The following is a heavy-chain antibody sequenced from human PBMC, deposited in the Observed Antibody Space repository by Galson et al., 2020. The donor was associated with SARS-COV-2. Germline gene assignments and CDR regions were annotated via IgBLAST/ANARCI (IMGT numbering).Heavy chain of an antibody. CDR1: GYTFTSYY. CDR2: INPSGGGT. CDR3: ARDSQGGNDYNYLLF. J-gene: IGHJ4*02. V-gene: IGHV1-46*01. Sequence: ASVKVSCKASGYTFTSYYIHWVRQAPGQGLEWMGIINPSGGGTTYAQKFQGRVTMTRDTSTVYMELSSLRSEDTAVYYCARDSQGGNDYNYLLFWGQGTLVTVSS. D-gene: IGHD4-4*01.